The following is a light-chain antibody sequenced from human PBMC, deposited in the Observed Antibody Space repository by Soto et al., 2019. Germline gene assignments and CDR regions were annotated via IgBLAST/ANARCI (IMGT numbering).Light chain of an antibody. J-gene: IGKJ1*01. CDR3: MQGTHWPPT. CDR1: QSLVYSDGNTY. Sequence: DVAMTQSPLSLPVTLGQAASISCRFTQSLVYSDGNTYLNWIQQRPGQSPRRLIYKVSNRDSGVRERLSVRGSGTELTQSSGRGEAVEVGVFYCMQGTHWPPTLGQGTKVEIK. CDR2: KVS. V-gene: IGKV2-30*01.